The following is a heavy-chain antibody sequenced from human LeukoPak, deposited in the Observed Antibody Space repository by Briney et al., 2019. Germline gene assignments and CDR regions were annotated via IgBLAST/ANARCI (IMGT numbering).Heavy chain of an antibody. D-gene: IGHD3-22*01. Sequence: GASVKVSCKASGCTFTNYDINWVRQATGQGLEWMGWMDPNSGNTGYAQRFQGRITMTRDTSTSTAYMELSSLRSDDTAIYFCARMTYDGSGPNPNWFDPWGQGTQVTVSS. CDR1: GCTFTNYD. CDR3: ARMTYDGSGPNPNWFDP. CDR2: MDPNSGNT. J-gene: IGHJ5*02. V-gene: IGHV1-8*01.